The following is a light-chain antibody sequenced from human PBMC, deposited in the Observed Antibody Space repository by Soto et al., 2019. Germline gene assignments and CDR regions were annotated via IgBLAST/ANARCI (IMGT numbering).Light chain of an antibody. J-gene: IGLJ2*01. Sequence: QSALTQPPSASGSPGQSVTISCTGTSSDVGGYNYVSWYQQHPGKAPKLMIYEVSKWPAGVPNRFSGSKSGNTASLTVSGLLAEDEADYYCSSYAGSNNLVFGGGTKLTVL. CDR1: SSDVGGYNY. CDR2: EVS. CDR3: SSYAGSNNLV. V-gene: IGLV2-8*01.